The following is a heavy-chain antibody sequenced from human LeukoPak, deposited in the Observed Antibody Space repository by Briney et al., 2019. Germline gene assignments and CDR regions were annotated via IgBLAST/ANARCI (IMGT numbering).Heavy chain of an antibody. D-gene: IGHD6-19*01. V-gene: IGHV2-5*01. CDR1: GFSLSTSGVG. CDR3: AHSRTYSSGWYFDY. CDR2: IYWNDDK. Sequence: SGPTLVKPPQTLTLTCTFSGFSLSTSGVGVGWIRQPPGKALEWLALIYWNDDKRYSPSLKSRLTITKDTSKNQVVLTMTNMDPVDTATYYCAHSRTYSSGWYFDYWGQGTLVTVSS. J-gene: IGHJ4*02.